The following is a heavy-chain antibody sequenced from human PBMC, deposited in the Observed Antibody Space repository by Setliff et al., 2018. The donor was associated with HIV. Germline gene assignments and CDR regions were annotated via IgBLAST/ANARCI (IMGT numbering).Heavy chain of an antibody. CDR2: IYHSGST. Sequence: PSETLSLTCAVSGGSISSDNWWSWVRQPPGKGLEWIGEIYHSGSTNYNPSPKSRVTISVDTSKNQFSLKLSSVTAADTAIYYCARGRSCESDWCWLYYNYYYGMDVWAQGTAVTVSS. V-gene: IGHV4-4*02. J-gene: IGHJ6*02. CDR1: GGSISSDNW. CDR3: ARGRSCESDWCWLYYNYYYGMDV. D-gene: IGHD2-8*01.